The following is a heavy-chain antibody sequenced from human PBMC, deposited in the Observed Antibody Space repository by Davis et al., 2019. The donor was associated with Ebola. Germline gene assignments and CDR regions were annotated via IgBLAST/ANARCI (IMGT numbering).Heavy chain of an antibody. CDR1: GYTFISYD. Sequence: ASAKVSCKASGYTFISYDINWVRQATGQGLEWMGWMNPSSGNTGYAQKFQGRVTMTRDTSIPTAYMELSSLSFDDTAVYFCTRGNARRQLGSWFDPWGQGTPVTVSS. V-gene: IGHV1-8*01. J-gene: IGHJ5*02. CDR2: MNPSSGNT. CDR3: TRGNARRQLGSWFDP. D-gene: IGHD6-6*01.